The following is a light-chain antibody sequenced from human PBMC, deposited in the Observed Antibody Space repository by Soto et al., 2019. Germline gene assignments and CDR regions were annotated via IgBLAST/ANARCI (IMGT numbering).Light chain of an antibody. CDR2: DVT. V-gene: IGLV2-14*03. CDR3: SSFSRSNTYV. Sequence: QSALTQPASVSGSPGQSIAISCTGTTSDVGGYNYVSWYQQHPGKAPKLMIYDVTNRPSGVSDRFSGSKSGNTASLTISGLQAEDEGDYYCSSFSRSNTYVFGTGTKVTVL. J-gene: IGLJ1*01. CDR1: TSDVGGYNY.